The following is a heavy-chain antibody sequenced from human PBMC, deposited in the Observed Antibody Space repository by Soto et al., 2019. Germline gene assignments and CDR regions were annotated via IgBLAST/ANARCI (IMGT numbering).Heavy chain of an antibody. J-gene: IGHJ6*02. CDR1: GYTLTGYY. CDR3: AREEKNGMDV. Sequence: ASVKVSCKASGYTLTGYYMHWVRQAPGQGLEWMGWINPNSGDTNYAQKFQGWVTMTRDTSITTAYMEVSRLRSDDTAVYYCAREEKNGMDVWGQGTTVTVSS. V-gene: IGHV1-2*04. CDR2: INPNSGDT.